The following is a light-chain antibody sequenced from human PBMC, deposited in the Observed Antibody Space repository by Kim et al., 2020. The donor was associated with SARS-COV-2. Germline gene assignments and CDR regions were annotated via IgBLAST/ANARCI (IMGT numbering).Light chain of an antibody. J-gene: IGKJ1*01. Sequence: EVVLTQSPGTLSLSPGERATLSCRASQSVYSGYFGWYQQKPGQAPRLLIYGASNRATGIPDRFSGSGSGTDFTLTISRLEPEDFAVYYCQQYGSLPWTFGQGTKVDIK. V-gene: IGKV3-20*01. CDR2: GAS. CDR1: QSVYSGY. CDR3: QQYGSLPWT.